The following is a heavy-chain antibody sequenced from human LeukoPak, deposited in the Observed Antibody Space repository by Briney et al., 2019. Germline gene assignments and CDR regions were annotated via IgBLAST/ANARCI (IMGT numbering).Heavy chain of an antibody. CDR2: IIPIFGTA. Sequence: SVKVSCKASGGTFSSYAISWVRQAPGQGLEWMGGIIPIFGTANYAQKFQGRVTITADESTSTAYMELSSLRSEDTAVYYCARDDGGRYCSSTSCYFDYWGQGTLVTVSS. CDR1: GGTFSSYA. J-gene: IGHJ4*02. CDR3: ARDDGGRYCSSTSCYFDY. D-gene: IGHD2-2*01. V-gene: IGHV1-69*01.